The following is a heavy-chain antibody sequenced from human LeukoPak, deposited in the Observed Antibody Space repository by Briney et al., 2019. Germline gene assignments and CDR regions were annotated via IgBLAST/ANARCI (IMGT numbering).Heavy chain of an antibody. V-gene: IGHV1-69*04. D-gene: IGHD3-22*01. CDR3: AREQDYYDSSGYYSY. Sequence: SVKVSCKASGGTFSSYAISWVRQAPGQGLEWMGRIIPIFGIANYAQKFQGRVTITADKSTSTAYMELSSLRSEDTAVYHCAREQDYYDSSGYYSYWGQGTLVTVSS. CDR1: GGTFSSYA. J-gene: IGHJ4*02. CDR2: IIPIFGIA.